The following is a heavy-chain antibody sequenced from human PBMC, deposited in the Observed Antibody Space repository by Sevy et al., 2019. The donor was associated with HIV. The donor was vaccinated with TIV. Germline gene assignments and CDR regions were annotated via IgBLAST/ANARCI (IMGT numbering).Heavy chain of an antibody. CDR3: ARHISFGELGSWFDP. CDR2: VYSGGTT. J-gene: IGHJ5*02. CDR1: GFTVNSDY. Sequence: GGLRLSCAASGFTVNSDYMSWVRQAPGKGLEWVSVVYSGGTTYYADSVKGRFTISRDNSKNILYLQMNSLRAEDTGVYYCARHISFGELGSWFDPWGQGTLVTVSS. V-gene: IGHV3-53*01. D-gene: IGHD3-10*01.